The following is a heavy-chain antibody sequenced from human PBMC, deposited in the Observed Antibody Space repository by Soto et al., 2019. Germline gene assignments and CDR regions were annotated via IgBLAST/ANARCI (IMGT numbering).Heavy chain of an antibody. D-gene: IGHD5-18*01. J-gene: IGHJ4*02. V-gene: IGHV1-3*01. CDR3: ARSGYSLNIFDY. Sequence: ASVKVSCKASGYTFTSYAMHWVRQAPGRRLEWMGWINAGNGNTKYSQKFQGRVTITRDTSASTAYMELSSLRSEDTAVYYCARSGYSLNIFDYWGQGTLVTVSS. CDR2: INAGNGNT. CDR1: GYTFTSYA.